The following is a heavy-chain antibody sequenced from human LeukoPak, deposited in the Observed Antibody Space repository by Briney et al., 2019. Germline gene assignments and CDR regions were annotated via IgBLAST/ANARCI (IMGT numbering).Heavy chain of an antibody. J-gene: IGHJ4*02. CDR2: ISAYNGNT. Sequence: ASVKVSCKASGYTFTSYGISWVRQAPGQGLEWMGWISAYNGNTNYAQKLQGRVTMTTDTPTSTVYMELRSLRSDDTAVYYCARALYQYCSSTSCPTAFDYWGQGTLVTVSS. CDR3: ARALYQYCSSTSCPTAFDY. D-gene: IGHD2-2*01. CDR1: GYTFTSYG. V-gene: IGHV1-18*04.